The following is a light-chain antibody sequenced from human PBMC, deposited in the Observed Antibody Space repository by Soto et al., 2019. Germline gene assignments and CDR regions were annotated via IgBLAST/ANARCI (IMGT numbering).Light chain of an antibody. V-gene: IGLV2-14*01. CDR3: ISYTSTGTLIV. CDR2: EVR. CDR1: SGDIGGYNF. Sequence: QSALTQPASVSGSPGQAITISCSGSSGDIGGYNFVSWYQHLPGKAPKLIIFEVRFRPSGVSSRFSGSKSGDTASLTISGLLPEDEADYYCISYTSTGTLIVFGCGTKLTVL. J-gene: IGLJ2*01.